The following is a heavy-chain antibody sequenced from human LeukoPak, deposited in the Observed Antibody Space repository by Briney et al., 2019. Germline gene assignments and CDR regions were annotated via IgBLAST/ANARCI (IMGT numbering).Heavy chain of an antibody. Sequence: GASVKVSCKASGYTFTNYAMHWVRQAPGQRLEWMGWINAGNGNTKYSQKFQGRVTITRDTSVSTAYMELSSLRSEDTAVYYCARDLAYGWGSYYNPFDYWAREPWSPSPQ. CDR2: INAGNGNT. D-gene: IGHD3-10*01. V-gene: IGHV1-3*01. CDR3: ARDLAYGWGSYYNPFDY. J-gene: IGHJ4*02. CDR1: GYTFTNYA.